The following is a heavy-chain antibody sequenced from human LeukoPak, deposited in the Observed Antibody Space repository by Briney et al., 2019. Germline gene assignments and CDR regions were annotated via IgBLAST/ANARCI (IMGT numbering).Heavy chain of an antibody. Sequence: ASVKVSCKASGYTFTSYDINWVRQAAGQGLEWMGWMNPNRGNTGYAQKFQGRVTITRNTSISTDYMELSRLRSEDTAVYSCARGPSWTGYSQPYYFDYWGQGTLVTVSS. V-gene: IGHV1-8*03. CDR3: ARGPSWTGYSQPYYFDY. CDR2: MNPNRGNT. CDR1: GYTFTSYD. D-gene: IGHD3/OR15-3a*01. J-gene: IGHJ4*02.